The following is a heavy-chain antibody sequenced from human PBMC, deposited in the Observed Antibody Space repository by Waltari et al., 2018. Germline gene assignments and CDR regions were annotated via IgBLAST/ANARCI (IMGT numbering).Heavy chain of an antibody. CDR1: GFTFDDYA. CDR2: ISWNSGII. Sequence: EVQLVESGGGLVQPGRSLRLSCAGSGFTFDDYAMHWVRQAPGKGLEWVSGISWNSGIIAYAGSVKGRFRISRDNTKNSLYLQMDSLRAEDTALYYCAKDLGHYQVLFGFYGMDVWGQGP. J-gene: IGHJ6*02. CDR3: AKDLGHYQVLFGFYGMDV. D-gene: IGHD2-2*01. V-gene: IGHV3-9*01.